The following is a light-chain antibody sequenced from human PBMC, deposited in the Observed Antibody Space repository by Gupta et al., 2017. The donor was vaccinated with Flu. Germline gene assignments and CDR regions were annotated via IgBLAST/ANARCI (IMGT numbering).Light chain of an antibody. V-gene: IGLV1-40*01. J-gene: IGLJ3*02. Sequence: QSVLTHPPSVSGAPGQRVTISCTGSSSNIGAGYDVHWYQQLPGTAPKLLLYGNSNRPSGVPDRFSGSKSGTSASLAITGLQAEDEADYYCQSYDSSRSGWVFGGGTKLTVL. CDR1: SSNIGAGYD. CDR2: GNS. CDR3: QSYDSSRSGWV.